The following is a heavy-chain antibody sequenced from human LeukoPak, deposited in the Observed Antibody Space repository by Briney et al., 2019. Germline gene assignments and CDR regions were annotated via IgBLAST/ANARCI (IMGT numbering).Heavy chain of an antibody. V-gene: IGHV4-30-2*02. CDR3: ARRSSSSRPFDY. CDR1: GGSISSGGYY. D-gene: IGHD6-6*01. J-gene: IGHJ4*02. CDR2: IYHSGST. Sequence: SETLSLTCTVSGGSISSGGYYWSWIRQPPGKGLEWIGYIYHSGSTYYNPSLKSRVTISVDTSKNQFSLKLSSVTAADTAVYYCARRSSSSRPFDYWGQGTLVTVSS.